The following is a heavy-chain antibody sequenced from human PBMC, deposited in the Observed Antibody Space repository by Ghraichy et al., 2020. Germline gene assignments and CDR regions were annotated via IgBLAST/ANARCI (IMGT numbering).Heavy chain of an antibody. CDR3: ARWYDAFDI. D-gene: IGHD2-15*01. J-gene: IGHJ3*02. Sequence: GGSLRLSCAASGFTFSSYKMNWVRQAPGKGLECVSSISSTSNYIYYADSVKGRFTISRDNAKNSLYLQMNSLRAEDTAVYYCARWYDAFDIWGQGTMVTVSS. CDR2: ISSTSNYI. CDR1: GFTFSSYK. V-gene: IGHV3-21*01.